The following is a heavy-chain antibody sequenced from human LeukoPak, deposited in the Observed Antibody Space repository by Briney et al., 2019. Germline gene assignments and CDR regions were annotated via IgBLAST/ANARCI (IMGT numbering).Heavy chain of an antibody. CDR2: FDSEDNEI. V-gene: IGHV1-24*01. Sequence: GASVKVSCKVSGYALTELSILWVRQAPGKGLEWMGGFDSEDNEIIYAQKFQGRVTMTEDTPTDTAYMELSSLTSEDTAIYYCAAGAQLLIDYWGQGTLVTVSS. CDR1: GYALTELS. J-gene: IGHJ4*02. CDR3: AAGAQLLIDY. D-gene: IGHD2-2*01.